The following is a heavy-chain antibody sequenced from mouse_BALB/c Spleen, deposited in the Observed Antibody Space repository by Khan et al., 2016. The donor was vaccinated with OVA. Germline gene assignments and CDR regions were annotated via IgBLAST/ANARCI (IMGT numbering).Heavy chain of an antibody. V-gene: IGHV5-17*02. Sequence: EVELVESGGGLVQPGGSRKLSCAASGFTFSSYGMHWVRQAPEKGLEWVACISGDSSTIYYADTVKGRFTISRDNPKNTLFLQMTSLMSEDTAMYYCATSYYYGYYFDYWGPGTTLTVSS. D-gene: IGHD1-1*01. CDR1: GFTFSSYG. CDR2: ISGDSSTI. J-gene: IGHJ2*01. CDR3: ATSYYYGYYFDY.